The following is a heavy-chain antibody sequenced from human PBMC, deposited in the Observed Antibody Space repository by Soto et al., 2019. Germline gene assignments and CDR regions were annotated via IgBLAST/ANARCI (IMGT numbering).Heavy chain of an antibody. D-gene: IGHD6-13*01. CDR2: IYYSGST. CDR3: ARGFYSSSWPFDY. Sequence: PSETLSLTCTASGGSISSYYWSWIRQPPGKGLEWIGYIYYSGSTNYNPSLKSRVTISVDTSKNQFSLKLSSVTAADTAVYYCARGFYSSSWPFDYWGQGTLVTVSS. V-gene: IGHV4-59*01. CDR1: GGSISSYY. J-gene: IGHJ4*02.